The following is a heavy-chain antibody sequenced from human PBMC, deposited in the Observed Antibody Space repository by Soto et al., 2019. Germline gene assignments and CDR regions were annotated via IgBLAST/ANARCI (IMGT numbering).Heavy chain of an antibody. CDR2: ISTSGHV. CDR3: ARDNNDFWSLYPLAFDY. Sequence: PSETLSLTCTVSGGSVRSGRYYWSWIRQPAGKGLEWIGRISTSGHVVSKVSLRSRLTMSVDMSNNHFSLKLTSVTAADTAVYYCARDNNDFWSLYPLAFDYWGQGXLVTVSS. D-gene: IGHD3-3*01. J-gene: IGHJ4*02. V-gene: IGHV4-61*02. CDR1: GGSVRSGRYY.